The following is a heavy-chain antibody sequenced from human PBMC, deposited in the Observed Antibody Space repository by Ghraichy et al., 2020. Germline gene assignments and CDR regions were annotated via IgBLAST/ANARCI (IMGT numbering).Heavy chain of an antibody. Sequence: ASVKVSCKASGYTFTDYFIHWVRQAPGQGLEWMGRINPKSGGTVYVQSFQGRVTLTRDTSISTAYMELSRLRSDDTAVYYCAREFKAVAATGIVDNWGQGTLVTVSS. J-gene: IGHJ4*02. CDR2: INPKSGGT. V-gene: IGHV1-2*06. CDR1: GYTFTDYF. CDR3: AREFKAVAATGIVDN. D-gene: IGHD6-19*01.